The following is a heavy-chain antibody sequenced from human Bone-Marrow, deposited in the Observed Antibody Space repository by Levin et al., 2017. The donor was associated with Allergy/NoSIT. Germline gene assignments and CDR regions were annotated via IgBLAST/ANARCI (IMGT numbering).Heavy chain of an antibody. CDR3: ARRARMCGSASCFSFDY. Sequence: SETLSLTCAVSGGSISSRNWWSWVRQPPGKGLEWIGEIYHSGSTNFNPSLKSRVTISIDNSKNQFSLKLSSVTAADTAVYYCARRARMCGSASCFSFDYWGQGTLVTVSS. CDR1: GGSISSRNW. V-gene: IGHV4-4*02. J-gene: IGHJ4*02. D-gene: IGHD2-2*01. CDR2: IYHSGST.